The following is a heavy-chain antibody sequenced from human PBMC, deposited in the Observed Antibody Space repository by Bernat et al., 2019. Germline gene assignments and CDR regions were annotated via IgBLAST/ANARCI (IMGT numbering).Heavy chain of an antibody. Sequence: QVQLQESGPGLVKPSETLSLTCTVSGGSISSYYWSWIRQPPGKGLEWIGYIYYSGSTYYNPSLKSRVTISVDTSKNQFSLKLSSVTAADTAVYYCALGLRLGYPHTNWGQGTLVTVSS. CDR2: IYYSGST. CDR1: GGSISSYY. D-gene: IGHD4-17*01. V-gene: IGHV4-59*06. J-gene: IGHJ4*02. CDR3: ALGLRLGYPHTN.